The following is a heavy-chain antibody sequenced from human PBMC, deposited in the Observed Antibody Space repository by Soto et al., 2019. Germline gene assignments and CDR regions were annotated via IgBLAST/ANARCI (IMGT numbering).Heavy chain of an antibody. J-gene: IGHJ6*02. CDR3: ARARYYYYYGMDV. CDR1: GGTFSSYT. Sequence: QVQLVQSGAEGKKLGPSVKVSCKASGGTFSSYTISWVRQAPGQGLEWMGRIIPILGIANYAQKFQGRVTITADKSTSTAYMELSSLRSEDTAVYYCARARYYYYYGMDVWGQGTTVTVSS. V-gene: IGHV1-69*02. CDR2: IIPILGIA.